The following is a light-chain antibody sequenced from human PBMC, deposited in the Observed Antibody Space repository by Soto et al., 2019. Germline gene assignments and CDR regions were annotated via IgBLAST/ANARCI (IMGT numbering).Light chain of an antibody. Sequence: EFVLTQSPGTLALSPGEGATLSCRASQSVSKYLAWYQQKPGQAPRLLIYGASSRATGIPDSFSGSGSGTDFTLTISRLEPEDFAVYYCQQYGGSPQTFGQGTRVDNK. J-gene: IGKJ1*01. CDR1: QSVSKY. CDR3: QQYGGSPQT. CDR2: GAS. V-gene: IGKV3-20*01.